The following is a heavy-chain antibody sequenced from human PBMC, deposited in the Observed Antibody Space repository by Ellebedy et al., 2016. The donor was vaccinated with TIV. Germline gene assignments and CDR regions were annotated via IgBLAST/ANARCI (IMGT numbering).Heavy chain of an antibody. J-gene: IGHJ6*04. V-gene: IGHV3-74*01. CDR3: ARARGWYGSDGMDV. D-gene: IGHD6-19*01. Sequence: GESLKISCAASGFTFTSYWMHWVRQAPGKGLVWVSCINSYGSSTSYADSVRGRFTISRDNAKNTLYLQMNSLRAEDTAVYYCARARGWYGSDGMDVWGEGTTVTVSS. CDR2: INSYGSST. CDR1: GFTFTSYW.